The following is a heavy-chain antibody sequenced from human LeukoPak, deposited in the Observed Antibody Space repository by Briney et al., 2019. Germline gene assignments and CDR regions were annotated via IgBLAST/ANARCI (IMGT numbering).Heavy chain of an antibody. D-gene: IGHD6-13*01. CDR1: GFTFNNYA. J-gene: IGHJ1*01. CDR2: ISGSGDYT. CDR3: AKTKGHTSSWYLEYLQH. V-gene: IGHV3-23*01. Sequence: GGSLRLSCAASGFTFNNYAMSWVRQPPGKGLEWVSSISGSGDYTYYADSVKGRFTISRDNSKNTLYLQVNSLRAEDTAAYYCAKTKGHTSSWYLEYLQHWGQGTPVTVSS.